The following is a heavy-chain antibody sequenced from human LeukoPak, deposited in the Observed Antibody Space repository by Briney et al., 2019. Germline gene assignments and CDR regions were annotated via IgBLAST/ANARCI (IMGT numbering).Heavy chain of an antibody. V-gene: IGHV3-74*01. Sequence: PGGSLRLSCAASGFTFTTYGMHWVRQAPWKGLVWVSRIMSDGRSTYADSVKGRFTISRDTAKNTLYLQMNSLRAEDTAVYYCARDTPGWYYYYYMDVWGKGTTVTVSS. CDR2: IMSDGRST. CDR1: GFTFTTYG. D-gene: IGHD2-15*01. CDR3: ARDTPGWYYYYYMDV. J-gene: IGHJ6*03.